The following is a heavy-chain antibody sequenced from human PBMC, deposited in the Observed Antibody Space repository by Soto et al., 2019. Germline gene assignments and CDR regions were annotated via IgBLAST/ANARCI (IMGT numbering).Heavy chain of an antibody. V-gene: IGHV3-33*01. CDR1: GFTFSSYG. CDR2: IWFDGNNK. D-gene: IGHD3-22*01. CDR3: ARTDSSGYRFDY. J-gene: IGHJ4*02. Sequence: QVQLVESGGGVVQPGRSLRLSCAASGFTFSSYGMHWVRQAPCKGLEWVAVIWFDGNNKYYADSVKGRFTISRDNSKNTLYLQMNSLRAEDTAVYYCARTDSSGYRFDYWGQGTLVTVSS.